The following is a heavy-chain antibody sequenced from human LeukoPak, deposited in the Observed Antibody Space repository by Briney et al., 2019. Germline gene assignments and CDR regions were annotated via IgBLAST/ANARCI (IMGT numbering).Heavy chain of an antibody. D-gene: IGHD1-1*01. CDR3: AKPTSRTDAFDI. V-gene: IGHV3-30*18. CDR1: GFTSSSYG. J-gene: IGHJ3*02. Sequence: GRSLRLSCAASGFTSSSYGMHWVRQAPGKGLEWVAVISYDGSNKYYADSVKGRFTISRDNSKNTLYLQMNSLRAEDTAVYYCAKPTSRTDAFDIWGQGTMVTVSS. CDR2: ISYDGSNK.